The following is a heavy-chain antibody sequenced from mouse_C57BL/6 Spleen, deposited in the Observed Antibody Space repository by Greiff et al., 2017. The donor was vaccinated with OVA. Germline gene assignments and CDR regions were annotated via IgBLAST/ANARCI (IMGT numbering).Heavy chain of an antibody. CDR1: GYTFTSYW. V-gene: IGHV1-55*01. CDR3: ARSSTTVPLDY. D-gene: IGHD1-1*01. Sequence: QVQLKQPGAELVKPGASVKMSCKASGYTFTSYWITWVKQRPGQGLEWIGDIYPGSGSTNYNEKFKSKATLTVDTSSSTAYMQLSSLTSEDSAVYYCARSSTTVPLDYWGQGTTLTVSS. CDR2: IYPGSGST. J-gene: IGHJ2*01.